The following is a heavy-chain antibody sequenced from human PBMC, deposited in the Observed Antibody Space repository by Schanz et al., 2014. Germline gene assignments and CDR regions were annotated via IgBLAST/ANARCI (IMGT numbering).Heavy chain of an antibody. J-gene: IGHJ4*02. D-gene: IGHD1-1*01. CDR3: ARDRRNADLDY. Sequence: EVQLLESGGGLVQPGGSLRLSCAASGFTFSSYAMSWVRQAPGKGLVWVSRIKSDGSSTSYADSVKGRFTISRDNAKNTLYLEMNSLRAEDTALYYCARDRRNADLDYWGQGTLVTVSS. CDR2: IKSDGSST. V-gene: IGHV3-74*01. CDR1: GFTFSSYA.